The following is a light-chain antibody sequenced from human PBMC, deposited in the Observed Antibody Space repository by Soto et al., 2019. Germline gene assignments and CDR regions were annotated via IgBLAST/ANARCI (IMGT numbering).Light chain of an antibody. J-gene: IGLJ1*01. CDR1: SSDVGNYDL. CDR2: EGS. V-gene: IGLV2-23*01. CDR3: CSYAGSSTYV. Sequence: QSVLTQPASVSGSPGQSITISCTGTSSDVGNYDLVSWYQQLPGKAPKFILYEGSKRPSGASNRFSGSKSGNTASLTISGLQAEDEADYYCCSYAGSSTYVFGTGTKVTV.